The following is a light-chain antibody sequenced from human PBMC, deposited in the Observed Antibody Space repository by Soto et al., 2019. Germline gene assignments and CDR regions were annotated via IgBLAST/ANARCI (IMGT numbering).Light chain of an antibody. J-gene: IGKJ1*01. V-gene: IGKV3-20*01. Sequence: EIVLTQSPVTLSLSPGERATLSCRASQSLSGTYLAWYQQKPGHAPRLLIYGASNRATGIPDRFSGSGSGTDFTLTISRLEPEDFAMYYCQQYGSSPKTFGQGTKVDIK. CDR3: QQYGSSPKT. CDR1: QSLSGTY. CDR2: GAS.